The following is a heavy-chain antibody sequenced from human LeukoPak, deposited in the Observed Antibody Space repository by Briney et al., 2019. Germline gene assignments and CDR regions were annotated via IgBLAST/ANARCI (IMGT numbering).Heavy chain of an antibody. D-gene: IGHD3-16*01. Sequence: GGSLRLSCTASGIMFSGYWMSWVRQAPGKGLEWVANIKQHGTEKYYVYSVKGRFTISRDDDKKSVYLQMNSLRAEDTAVYYCASDGGPFVHWGQGILVTVAS. CDR2: IKQHGTEK. CDR1: GIMFSGYW. V-gene: IGHV3-7*01. J-gene: IGHJ4*02. CDR3: ASDGGPFVH.